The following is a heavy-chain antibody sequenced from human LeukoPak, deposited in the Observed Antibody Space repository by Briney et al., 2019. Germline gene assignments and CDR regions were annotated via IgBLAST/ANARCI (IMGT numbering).Heavy chain of an antibody. CDR2: IYYSGST. V-gene: IGHV4-59*01. J-gene: IGHJ4*02. CDR3: ARGYSSGLYYFDY. D-gene: IGHD6-25*01. CDR1: GGSISSYY. Sequence: SETLSLTCTVSGGSISSYYWSWIRQPPGKGLAGIGYIYYSGSTNYNPSLKSRVTISVDTSKNQFSLKLSSVTAADTAVYYCARGYSSGLYYFDYWGQGTLVTVSS.